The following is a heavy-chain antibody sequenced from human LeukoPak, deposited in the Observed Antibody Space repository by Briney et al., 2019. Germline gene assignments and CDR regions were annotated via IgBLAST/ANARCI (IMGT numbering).Heavy chain of an antibody. CDR3: ARALSGTYGLFQH. Sequence: SETLSLTCTVSGGSISRYYWSWIRQPPGKGLEWIGYIYYSGSTNYNPSLQSRVTISVDTSKSQFSLRLSSVTAADTAVYYCARALSGTYGLFQHWGQGTWVTVSS. V-gene: IGHV4-59*08. CDR1: GGSISRYY. CDR2: IYYSGST. J-gene: IGHJ1*01. D-gene: IGHD1-26*01.